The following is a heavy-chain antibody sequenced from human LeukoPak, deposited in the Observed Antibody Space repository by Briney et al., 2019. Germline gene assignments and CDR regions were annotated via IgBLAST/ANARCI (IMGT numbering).Heavy chain of an antibody. CDR3: ATPLGYCSGGSCSDDY. V-gene: IGHV1-2*02. Sequence: ASVKVSCKASGYTFTHNFMHWVRQAPGQGLEWMGWINPNSGGTNYAQKFQGRVTMTRDTSISTAYMELSRLRSDDTAVYYCATPLGYCSGGSCSDDYWGQGTLVTVSS. D-gene: IGHD2-15*01. CDR2: INPNSGGT. CDR1: GYTFTHNF. J-gene: IGHJ4*02.